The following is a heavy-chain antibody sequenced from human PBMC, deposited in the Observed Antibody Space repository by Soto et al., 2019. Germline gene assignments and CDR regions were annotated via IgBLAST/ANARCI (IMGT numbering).Heavy chain of an antibody. CDR3: ARDIAVAGNYFDY. V-gene: IGHV1-69*08. J-gene: IGHJ4*02. CDR1: GGTFSSYT. Sequence: QVQLVQSGAEVKKPGSSVKVSCKASGGTFSSYTISWVRQAPGQGLEWMGRIIPILGIANYAQKFQARVTITADKSTSTAYMEVSSLRYEDTAVYYCARDIAVAGNYFDYWGQGTLVTVSS. D-gene: IGHD6-19*01. CDR2: IIPILGIA.